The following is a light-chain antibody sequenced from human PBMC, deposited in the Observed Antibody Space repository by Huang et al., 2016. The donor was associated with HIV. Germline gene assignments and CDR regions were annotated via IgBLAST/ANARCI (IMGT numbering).Light chain of an antibody. CDR1: QSIISY. V-gene: IGKV1-39*01. CDR3: QQSFSVPYT. Sequence: DIQMTQSPTALSASVGDRVSISCRASQSIISYLNWYKQKPGKAPKLLIYSGSTLQSGVPSRFSGSGSGTDFSLTISSLQPEDFATYFCQQSFSVPYTFGQGTKLEIK. J-gene: IGKJ2*01. CDR2: SGS.